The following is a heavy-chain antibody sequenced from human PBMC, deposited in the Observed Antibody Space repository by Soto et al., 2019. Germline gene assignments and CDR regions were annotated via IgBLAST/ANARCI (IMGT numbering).Heavy chain of an antibody. CDR1: GFNFNDYY. J-gene: IGHJ2*01. V-gene: IGHV3-11*06. CDR3: ARGHSASSPWYFSL. CDR2: ISSSSYT. D-gene: IGHD1-26*01. Sequence: QVQLVESGRGLVKPGGSLRLSCAASGFNFNDYYMNWIRQAPGEGLEWLSYISSSSYTNYADSVKGRFTISRDNAKNSLYLQMNSLRAEDTAVYYCARGHSASSPWYFSLWGRGTLVTVSS.